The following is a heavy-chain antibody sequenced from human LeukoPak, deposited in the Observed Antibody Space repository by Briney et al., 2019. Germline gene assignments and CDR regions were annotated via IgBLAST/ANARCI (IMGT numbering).Heavy chain of an antibody. CDR2: IIPIFGTA. V-gene: IGHV1-69*01. J-gene: IGHJ4*02. Sequence: SVKVSCKASGGTFISYAISWVRQAPGQGLEWMGGIIPIFGTANYAQKFQGRVTITADESTSTAYMELSSLRSEDTAVYYCARVGYDFWSGYSQDHCEYYFDYWGQGTLVTVSS. D-gene: IGHD3-3*01. CDR1: GGTFISYA. CDR3: ARVGYDFWSGYSQDHCEYYFDY.